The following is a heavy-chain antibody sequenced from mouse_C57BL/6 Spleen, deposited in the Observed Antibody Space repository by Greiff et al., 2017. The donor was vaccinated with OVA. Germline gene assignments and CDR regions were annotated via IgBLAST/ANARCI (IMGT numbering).Heavy chain of an antibody. V-gene: IGHV3-6*01. CDR1: GYSITSGYY. J-gene: IGHJ2*01. CDR2: ISYDGSN. Sequence: EVQLQESGPGLVKPSQSLSLTCSVTGYSITSGYYWNWIRQFPGNKLEWMGYISYDGSNNYNPSLKNRISITRDTSKNQFFLKLNSVTTEDTATDYSARNYGKRDFDYWGKGTTLTVSS. CDR3: ARNYGKRDFDY. D-gene: IGHD1-1*01.